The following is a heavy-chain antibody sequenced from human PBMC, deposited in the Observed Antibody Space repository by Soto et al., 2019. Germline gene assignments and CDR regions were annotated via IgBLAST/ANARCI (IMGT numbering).Heavy chain of an antibody. D-gene: IGHD2-2*01. Sequence: PGGALRLSCAASGFTVSSNYRSWVRQAPGKGLEWVSVIYSGGSTYYADSVKGRFTISRDNSKNTLYLQMNSLRAEDTAVYYCARASGYCSSTSCYLFDYWGQGTLVTVSS. CDR3: ARASGYCSSTSCYLFDY. J-gene: IGHJ4*02. CDR1: GFTVSSNY. CDR2: IYSGGST. V-gene: IGHV3-53*01.